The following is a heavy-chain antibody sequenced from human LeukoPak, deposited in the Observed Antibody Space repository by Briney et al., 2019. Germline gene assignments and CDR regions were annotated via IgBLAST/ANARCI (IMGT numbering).Heavy chain of an antibody. CDR1: GFTFSSYW. Sequence: GGSLRLSCAASGFTFSSYWMSWVRQAPGKGLEWVANIKQDGSEKYYVDSVKGRFTISRDNAKNSLYLQMNSLRAEDTAAYYCAKTYYDILTGYYHDYWGQGTLVTVSS. D-gene: IGHD3-9*01. J-gene: IGHJ4*02. V-gene: IGHV3-7*01. CDR3: AKTYYDILTGYYHDY. CDR2: IKQDGSEK.